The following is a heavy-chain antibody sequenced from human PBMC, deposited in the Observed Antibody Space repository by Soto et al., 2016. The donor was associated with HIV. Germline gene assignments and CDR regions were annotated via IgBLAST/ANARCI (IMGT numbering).Heavy chain of an antibody. D-gene: IGHD6-13*01. CDR2: ISRSSTYI. V-gene: IGHV3-21*01. J-gene: IGHJ4*02. CDR3: ARAETYSSSYQG. Sequence: EVQLVESGGGLVKPGESLRLSCTGSEFTFRTYSMNWVRQAPGKGLEWVSSISRSSTYIYYADSVKGRFTISRDNAKNLLYLQMNSLRAEDTAVYYCARAETYSSSYQGWGQGTLVTVSS. CDR1: EFTFRTYS.